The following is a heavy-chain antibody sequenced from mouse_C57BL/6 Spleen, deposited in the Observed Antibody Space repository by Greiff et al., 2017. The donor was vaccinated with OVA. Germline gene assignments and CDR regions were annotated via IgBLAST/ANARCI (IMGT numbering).Heavy chain of an antibody. Sequence: QVQLQQPGAELVMPGASVKLSCKASGYTFTSYWMHWVKQRPGQGLEWIGEIDPSDSYTNYNQKFKGKSTLTVDKSSSTAYMQLSSLTSEDSAVYYCAIGGIHTAWGQGTTLTVSS. CDR2: IDPSDSYT. CDR1: GYTFTSYW. D-gene: IGHD1-2*01. CDR3: AIGGIHTA. V-gene: IGHV1-69*01. J-gene: IGHJ2*01.